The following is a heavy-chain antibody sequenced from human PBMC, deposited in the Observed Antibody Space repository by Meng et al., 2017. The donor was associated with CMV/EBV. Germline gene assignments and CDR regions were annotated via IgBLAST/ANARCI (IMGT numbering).Heavy chain of an antibody. V-gene: IGHV5-51*01. CDR1: GYSFTSYW. D-gene: IGHD3-10*01. CDR3: ARSTGIWFGELFLDY. CDR2: IYPGDSDT. Sequence: GESLKISCKGSGYSFTSYWIGWVRQMPGKGLEWMGIIYPGDSDTRYSPSFQGQVTISADKSISTAYLQWSSLKASDTATYYCARSTGIWFGELFLDYWGQGTLVTVSS. J-gene: IGHJ4*02.